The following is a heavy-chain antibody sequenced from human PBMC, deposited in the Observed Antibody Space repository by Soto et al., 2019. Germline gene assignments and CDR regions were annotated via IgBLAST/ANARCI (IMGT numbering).Heavy chain of an antibody. Sequence: QVQLVQSGAEVKKPGASVKVSCKASGYTFTSYGISWVRQAPGQGLEWMGWISAYNGNTNYAQKLQGRVTMTTDTPTSTAYMELRSLRSDDTAVYYCARSLPEGSSGWYVFVDYWGQGTLVTVSS. CDR2: ISAYNGNT. CDR3: ARSLPEGSSGWYVFVDY. J-gene: IGHJ4*02. D-gene: IGHD6-19*01. CDR1: GYTFTSYG. V-gene: IGHV1-18*04.